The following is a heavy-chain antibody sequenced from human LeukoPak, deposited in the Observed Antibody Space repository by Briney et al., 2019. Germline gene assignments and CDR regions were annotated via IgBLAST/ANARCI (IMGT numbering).Heavy chain of an antibody. J-gene: IGHJ4*02. CDR3: AGNRDGYIYYFDY. D-gene: IGHD5-24*01. Sequence: SQTLSLTCTVSGGSISSGDYYWSWIRQPPGKGLEWIGYIYYSGSTYYNPSLKSRVTISVDTSKNQFSLKLSSVTAADTAVYYCAGNRDGYIYYFDYWGQGTLVTVSS. CDR2: IYYSGST. CDR1: GGSISSGDYY. V-gene: IGHV4-30-4*01.